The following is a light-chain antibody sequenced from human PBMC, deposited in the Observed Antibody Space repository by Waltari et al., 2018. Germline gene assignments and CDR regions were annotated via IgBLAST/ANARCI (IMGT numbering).Light chain of an antibody. CDR2: SNN. CDR1: SSNIGSNT. Sequence: QSVLTQPPSASGTPGQRVTISCSGSSSNIGSNTVNWYQQLPGTAPTLLIYSNNQRPPGVPDRVSGSKSGTSASLAISGLQSEDEADYYCAAWDDRLNGYVFGTGTKVTVL. CDR3: AAWDDRLNGYV. J-gene: IGLJ1*01. V-gene: IGLV1-44*01.